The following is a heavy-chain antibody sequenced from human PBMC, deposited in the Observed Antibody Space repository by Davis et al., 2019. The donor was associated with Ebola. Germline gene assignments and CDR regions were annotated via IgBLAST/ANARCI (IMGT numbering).Heavy chain of an antibody. J-gene: IGHJ4*02. CDR3: ARDLGSLDY. CDR1: GFMFSAFG. CDR2: ISYDGSNK. Sequence: GESLKISCAASGFMFSAFGMHWVRQAPGKGLKWVAFISYDGSNKKYADSVKGRCTISRDNSENTVYLQMNSMRAEDTAVYYCARDLGSLDYWGQGTLVTVSS. V-gene: IGHV3-30*03.